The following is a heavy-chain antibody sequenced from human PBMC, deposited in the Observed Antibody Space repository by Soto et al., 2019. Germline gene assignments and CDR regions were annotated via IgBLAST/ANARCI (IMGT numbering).Heavy chain of an antibody. CDR1: GFTFSDYY. Sequence: PGGSLRLSCAASGFTFSDYYMSWIRQAPGKGLEWLSYISSSSSYINYADSVKGRFTISRDNAKNSLYLQMNSLRAEDTAVYYCAREEGLLNWFDPWGQGTLVTVSS. J-gene: IGHJ5*02. D-gene: IGHD1-26*01. V-gene: IGHV3-11*06. CDR3: AREEGLLNWFDP. CDR2: ISSSSSYI.